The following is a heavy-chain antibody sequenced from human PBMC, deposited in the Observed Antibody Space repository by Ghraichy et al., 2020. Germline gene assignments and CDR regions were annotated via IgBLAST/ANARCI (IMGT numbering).Heavy chain of an antibody. CDR3: ARVAYGSGSYYNL. CDR1: GFTFSSYW. J-gene: IGHJ4*02. D-gene: IGHD3-10*01. Sequence: GESLNISCAASGFTFSSYWMHWVRQAPGKGLVWVSRINSDGSSTSYADSVKGRFTISRDNAKNTLYLQMNSLRAEDTAVYYCARVAYGSGSYYNLWGQGTLVTVSS. CDR2: INSDGSST. V-gene: IGHV3-74*01.